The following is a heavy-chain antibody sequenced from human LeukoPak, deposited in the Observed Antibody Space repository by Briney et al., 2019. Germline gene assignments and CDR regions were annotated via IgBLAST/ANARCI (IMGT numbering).Heavy chain of an antibody. CDR1: GFTFSSYA. J-gene: IGHJ4*02. Sequence: GGSLRLSCAASGFTFSSYAMHWVRQAPGKGLEXXXXISYDGSNKYYADSVKGRFTISRDNSKNTLYLQMNSLRAEDTAVYYCARGIVVVVAANDLIDYWGQGTLVTVSS. V-gene: IGHV3-30*04. D-gene: IGHD2-15*01. CDR3: ARGIVVVVAANDLIDY. CDR2: ISYDGSNK.